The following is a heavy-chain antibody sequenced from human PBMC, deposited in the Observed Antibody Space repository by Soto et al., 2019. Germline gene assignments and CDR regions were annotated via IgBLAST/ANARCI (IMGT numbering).Heavy chain of an antibody. V-gene: IGHV3-72*01. CDR2: TRNKANSYTT. CDR3: ARVGWYYDSSGYSRPWFDP. CDR1: GFTFSDHY. D-gene: IGHD3-22*01. Sequence: GGSLRLSCAASGFTFSDHYMDWVRQAPGKGLEWVGRTRNKANSYTTEYAASVKGRFTISRDDSKNSLYLQMNSLKTEDTAVYYCARVGWYYDSSGYSRPWFDPWGQGTLVTVSS. J-gene: IGHJ5*02.